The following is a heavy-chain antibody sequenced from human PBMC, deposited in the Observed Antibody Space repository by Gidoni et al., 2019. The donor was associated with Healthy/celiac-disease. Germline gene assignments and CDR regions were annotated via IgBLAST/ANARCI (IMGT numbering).Heavy chain of an antibody. V-gene: IGHV3-30*18. CDR3: AKDGGIAKTTHRPFDP. CDR2: ISYDGSNK. CDR1: GFPFSSYG. Sequence: QVQLMESGGGVGQPGRSLRLSCAASGFPFSSYGMHWVRQAPGQGLEWVAVISYDGSNKYYADSVKGRFTISRDNSKNTLYLQMNSLRAEDTAVYYCAKDGGIAKTTHRPFDPWGQGTLVTVSS. J-gene: IGHJ5*02. D-gene: IGHD6-13*01.